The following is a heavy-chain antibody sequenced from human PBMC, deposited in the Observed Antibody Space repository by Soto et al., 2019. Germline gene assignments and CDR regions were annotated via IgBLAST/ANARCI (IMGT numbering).Heavy chain of an antibody. Sequence: QEQLQESGPGLVKPSETLSLTCTVSGVSVNSGSFYWAWIRQPPGKGLEWIGFCSYRGTTNYKPSLKSRVTISVDTSRSQISMKVTSLTAADTAVYYCARGATVTQYDYWGQGTLVTVSS. CDR2: CSYRGTT. D-gene: IGHD4-17*01. CDR1: GVSVNSGSFY. CDR3: ARGATVTQYDY. V-gene: IGHV4-61*01. J-gene: IGHJ4*02.